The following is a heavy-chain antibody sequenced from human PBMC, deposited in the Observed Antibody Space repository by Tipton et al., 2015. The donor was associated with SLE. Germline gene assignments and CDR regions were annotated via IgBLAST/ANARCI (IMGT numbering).Heavy chain of an antibody. CDR1: GGSISNSY. J-gene: IGHJ4*02. CDR2: IYYSGST. D-gene: IGHD3-16*01. CDR3: ARDLGRLYFDY. V-gene: IGHV4-59*12. Sequence: TLSLTCIVSGGSISNSYWSWIRQPPGKGLEWIGYIYYSGSTSYNPSLKSRVTISVDTSKNQFSLKLSSVTAADTAVYYCARDLGRLYFDYWGQGTLITVPS.